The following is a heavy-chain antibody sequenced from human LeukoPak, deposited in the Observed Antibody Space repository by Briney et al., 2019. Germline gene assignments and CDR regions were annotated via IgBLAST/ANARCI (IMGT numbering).Heavy chain of an antibody. V-gene: IGHV3-21*01. CDR2: ISSSSSYI. CDR3: ASMNLGYCSGGSCEGDY. CDR1: GFTFNSYS. J-gene: IGHJ4*02. Sequence: PGGSLRLSCAASGFTFNSYSMNWVRQAPGKGLEWVSSISSSSSYIYYADSVKGRFTISRDNAKNSLYLQMNSLRAEDTAVYYCASMNLGYCSGGSCEGDYWGQGTLVTVSS. D-gene: IGHD2-15*01.